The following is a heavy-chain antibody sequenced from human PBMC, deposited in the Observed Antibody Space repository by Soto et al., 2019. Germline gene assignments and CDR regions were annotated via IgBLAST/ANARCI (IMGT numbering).Heavy chain of an antibody. CDR3: ARVPGP. CDR1: GGSISSFFYS. J-gene: IGHJ5*02. V-gene: IGHV4-30-2*01. Sequence: PSETLSLTCAVSGGSISSFFYSWSWIRQPPGKGLEWIGYIYHSGSTYYNPSLKSRVTISVDRSKNQFSLELSSVTAADTAVYYCARVPGPWGQGTLVTVSS. CDR2: IYHSGST.